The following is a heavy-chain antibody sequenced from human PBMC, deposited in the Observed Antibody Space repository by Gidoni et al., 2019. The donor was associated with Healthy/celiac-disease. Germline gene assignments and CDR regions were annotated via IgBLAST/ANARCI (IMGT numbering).Heavy chain of an antibody. CDR1: GGSISSGAYY. CDR2: IYYSGST. Sequence: QVQLQESGPGVVKPSQTLSLTCPVSGGSISSGAYYWSWIRPHPGKGLDLIGYIYYSGSTYYNPSLKGRVTISVDTSKNQFSLNLSSVTAADTAVYYCARDKGDYWGQGTLVTVSS. V-gene: IGHV4-31*03. CDR3: ARDKGDY. J-gene: IGHJ4*02.